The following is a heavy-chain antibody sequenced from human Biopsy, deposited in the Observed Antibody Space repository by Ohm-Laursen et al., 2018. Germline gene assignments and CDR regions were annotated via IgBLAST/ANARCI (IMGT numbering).Heavy chain of an antibody. V-gene: IGHV1-69*06. D-gene: IGHD3-9*01. CDR2: NIPILGTG. CDR3: ATKLTGYFHH. Sequence: SSVKVSCKAPGGTFSNYGVNWVRQAPGQGLEWLGGNIPILGTGNYAQKFQDRVTVAADTSTSTATMELRSLRFDDTAVYYCATKLTGYFHHWGHGTLVTVSS. CDR1: GGTFSNYG. J-gene: IGHJ1*01.